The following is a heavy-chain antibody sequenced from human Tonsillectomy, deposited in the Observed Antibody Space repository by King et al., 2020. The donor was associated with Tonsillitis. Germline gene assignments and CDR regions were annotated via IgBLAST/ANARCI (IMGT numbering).Heavy chain of an antibody. CDR1: GFTFSSYA. V-gene: IGHV3-23*04. J-gene: IGHJ6*02. CDR3: AKGGDCSSASGYKGGMDV. D-gene: IGHD2-2*01. CDR2: ISGSGGST. Sequence: VQLVESGGGLVQPGGSLRLSCAASGFTFSSYAMSWVRQAPGKGLEWVSAISGSGGSTYYADSVKGRFTISRDNSKNTLNLQMNSLRAEGTAVYHCAKGGDCSSASGYKGGMDVWGQGTPVTVSS.